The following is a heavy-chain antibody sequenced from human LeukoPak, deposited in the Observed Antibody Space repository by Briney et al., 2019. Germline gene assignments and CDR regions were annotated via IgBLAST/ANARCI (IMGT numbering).Heavy chain of an antibody. J-gene: IGHJ4*02. CDR3: TTVDYYGSGSYPDY. D-gene: IGHD3-10*01. V-gene: IGHV3-15*01. CDR2: IKSKTDGGTT. CDR1: GGSISSYY. Sequence: PSETLSLTCTVSGGSISSYYWSWIRQPPGKGLEWVGRIKSKTDGGTTDYAAPVKGRFTISRDDSKNTLYLQMNSLKTEDTAVYYCTTVDYYGSGSYPDYWGQGTLVTVSS.